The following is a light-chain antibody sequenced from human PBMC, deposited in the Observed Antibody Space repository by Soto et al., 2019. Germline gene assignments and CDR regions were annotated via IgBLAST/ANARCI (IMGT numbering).Light chain of an antibody. J-gene: IGKJ3*01. Sequence: DIVLTQSPGTLSLSPGERATLSCRASQSINSRYLAWYQQKPGQAPRLLLYAASSRATGIPDRFSGSGSGTDFYLIISSLVLEDFAVYYCQQFGSSPGFTFGPGTKVDIK. CDR1: QSINSRY. CDR2: AAS. V-gene: IGKV3-20*01. CDR3: QQFGSSPGFT.